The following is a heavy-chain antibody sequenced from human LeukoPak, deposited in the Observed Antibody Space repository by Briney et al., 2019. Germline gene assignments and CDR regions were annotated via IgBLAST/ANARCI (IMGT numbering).Heavy chain of an antibody. CDR2: ISYDGSNK. Sequence: GGSLRLSCAASGFTFSSYGMHWVRQAPGKGLEWVAVISYDGSNKYYAASVKGRFTISRDNSKNTLYLQMNSLRAEDTAVYYCARDAGARPHYYYGMDVWGQGTTVTVSS. D-gene: IGHD3-10*01. J-gene: IGHJ6*02. CDR1: GFTFSSYG. V-gene: IGHV3-30*03. CDR3: ARDAGARPHYYYGMDV.